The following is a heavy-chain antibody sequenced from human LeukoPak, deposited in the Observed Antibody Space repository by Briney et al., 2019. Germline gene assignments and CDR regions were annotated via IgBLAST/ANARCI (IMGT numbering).Heavy chain of an antibody. V-gene: IGHV3-48*01. CDR1: GFTFSSYS. Sequence: GGSLRLSCAASGFTFSSYSMNWVRQAPGKGLEWVSYISSSSSTIYYADSVKGRFTISRDNAKNSLYLQMNSLRAEDTAVYHCARESPSYCGGDCYLSWGQGTLVTVSS. CDR2: ISSSSSTI. J-gene: IGHJ4*02. D-gene: IGHD2-21*01. CDR3: ARESPSYCGGDCYLS.